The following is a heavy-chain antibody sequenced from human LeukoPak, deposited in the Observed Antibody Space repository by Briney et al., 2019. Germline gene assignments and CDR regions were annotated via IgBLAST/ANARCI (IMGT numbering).Heavy chain of an antibody. D-gene: IGHD6-6*01. CDR3: ARIQSRIIAARPGNPAFDY. CDR2: ISTYNDNT. J-gene: IGHJ4*02. Sequence: GASVKVSCKASGYTFTSYGISWVRQAPGQGLEWMGWISTYNDNTHYAQKLQGRVTMTTDTSTSTVYMELKSLRSDDTAVYYCARIQSRIIAARPGNPAFDYWGRGTLVTVSS. V-gene: IGHV1-18*01. CDR1: GYTFTSYG.